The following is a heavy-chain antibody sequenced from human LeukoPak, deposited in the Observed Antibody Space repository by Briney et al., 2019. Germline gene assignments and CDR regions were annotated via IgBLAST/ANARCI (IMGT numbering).Heavy chain of an antibody. D-gene: IGHD3-10*01. CDR2: IYYSGGT. CDR1: GGSISSSSYY. Sequence: PSETLSLTCTVSGGSISSSSYYWGRIRQPPGKGLEWMGSIYYSGGTYYNPPLKSLVTISVDTSKNQFSLKLSSVPAADTAVYYCARQALWFGRTGWFDPWGQGTLVTVSS. CDR3: ARQALWFGRTGWFDP. J-gene: IGHJ5*02. V-gene: IGHV4-39*01.